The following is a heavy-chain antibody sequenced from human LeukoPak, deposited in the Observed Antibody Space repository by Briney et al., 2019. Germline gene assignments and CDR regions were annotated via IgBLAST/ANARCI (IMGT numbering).Heavy chain of an antibody. D-gene: IGHD3-10*01. Sequence: PGGSLRLSCAASGFTFSTYARSGGRQAPGKGREWVSSITGSGASTFHADSVKGRFTISRDNSKNTLYLQMNSLRAEDTAVYYCAKDLIGNYYGSGSYYDYWGQGTLVTVSS. J-gene: IGHJ4*02. CDR2: ITGSGAST. CDR3: AKDLIGNYYGSGSYYDY. V-gene: IGHV3-23*01. CDR1: GFTFSTYA.